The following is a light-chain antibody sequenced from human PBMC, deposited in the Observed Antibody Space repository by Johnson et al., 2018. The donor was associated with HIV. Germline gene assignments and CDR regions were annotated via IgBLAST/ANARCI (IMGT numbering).Light chain of an antibody. J-gene: IGLJ1*01. CDR3: GTWDSSLSAYYV. Sequence: VLTQPPSVSAAPGQKVTISCSGSSSNIGNNYVSWYQQVPGTAPKLLIYENNKRPSGIPDRFSGSKSGTSATLGITGLQTGDEADYYCGTWDSSLSAYYVFGTGTKVTVL. CDR2: ENN. V-gene: IGLV1-51*01. CDR1: SSNIGNNY.